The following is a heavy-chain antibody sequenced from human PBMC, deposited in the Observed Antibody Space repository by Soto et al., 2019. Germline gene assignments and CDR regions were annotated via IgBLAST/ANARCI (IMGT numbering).Heavy chain of an antibody. Sequence: EVQLLESGGGLVQPGGSLRLSCTASGFSFSSYAMSWVRQAPGQGLEWVSGISGSTDIIHYADAVKGRFTISRDNSKKALYLQMISLRVEDTAVYYCAIGRRAYHESNGSPWTFDVWGQGTMVTVS. V-gene: IGHV3-23*01. J-gene: IGHJ3*01. D-gene: IGHD2-8*01. CDR2: ISGSTDII. CDR3: AIGRRAYHESNGSPWTFDV. CDR1: GFSFSSYA.